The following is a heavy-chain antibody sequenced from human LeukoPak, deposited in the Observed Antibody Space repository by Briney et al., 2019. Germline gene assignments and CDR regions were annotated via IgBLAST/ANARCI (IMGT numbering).Heavy chain of an antibody. V-gene: IGHV1-2*02. J-gene: IGHJ4*02. CDR2: INPNSGGT. CDR3: ARAVVVPAASDY. D-gene: IGHD2-2*01. Sequence: ASVTVSCKASGYTFTGYYMHWVRQAPGQGLEWMGWINPNSGGTNYAQKFQGRVTMTRDTSISTAYMELSRLRSDDTAVYYCARAVVVPAASDYWGQGTLVTVSS. CDR1: GYTFTGYY.